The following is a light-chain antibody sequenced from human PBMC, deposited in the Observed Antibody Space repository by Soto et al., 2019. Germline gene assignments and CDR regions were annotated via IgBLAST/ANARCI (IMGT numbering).Light chain of an antibody. CDR3: QQRFNWPRFT. V-gene: IGKV3-11*01. Sequence: EIVLTQSPATLSLSPGERATLSCRASQSVSSYLAWYQQKPGQAPRLLIYDASNRATGIPARFSGGGSGTDFTLTISSLEPEDFAVYYCQQRFNWPRFTFGPWTKLEIK. J-gene: IGKJ2*01. CDR2: DAS. CDR1: QSVSSY.